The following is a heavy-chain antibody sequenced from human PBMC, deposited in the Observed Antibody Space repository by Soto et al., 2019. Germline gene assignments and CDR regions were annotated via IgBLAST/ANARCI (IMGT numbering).Heavy chain of an antibody. V-gene: IGHV1-8*01. CDR1: GYTFTSYD. D-gene: IGHD3-22*01. CDR2: MNPNSGNT. CDR3: ARGRVGWLLPDSYYYYGMDV. Sequence: GASVKVSCKASGYTFTSYDINWVRQATGQGLEWMGWMNPNSGNTGYARKFQGRVTMTRNTSISTAYMELSSLRSEDTAVYYCARGRVGWLLPDSYYYYGMDVWGQGTTVTVSS. J-gene: IGHJ6*02.